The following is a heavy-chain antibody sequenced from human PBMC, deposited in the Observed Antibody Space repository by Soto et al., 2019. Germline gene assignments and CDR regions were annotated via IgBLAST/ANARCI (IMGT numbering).Heavy chain of an antibody. CDR1: GFTFSSYG. Sequence: GGSLRLSCAASGFTFSSYGMHWVRQAPGKGLEWVAVIWYDGSNKYYADSVKGRFTISRDNSKNTLYLQMNSLRAEDTAVYYCARGLSKIAVAGTFDYWGQGTLVTVSS. V-gene: IGHV3-33*01. CDR2: IWYDGSNK. D-gene: IGHD6-19*01. J-gene: IGHJ4*02. CDR3: ARGLSKIAVAGTFDY.